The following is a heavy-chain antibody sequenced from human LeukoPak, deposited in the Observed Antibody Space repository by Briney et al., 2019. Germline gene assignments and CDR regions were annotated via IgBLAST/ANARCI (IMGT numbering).Heavy chain of an antibody. CDR3: AREGSGDYVSPDAFDI. J-gene: IGHJ3*02. CDR2: ISYDGSNK. D-gene: IGHD2-21*02. Sequence: GRSLRLSCAASGFTFSSYAMHWVRQAPGKGLEWVAVISYDGSNKYYADSVKGRFTISRDNSKNTLYLQMNSLRAEDTAVYYCAREGSGDYVSPDAFDIWGQGTMVTVSS. CDR1: GFTFSSYA. V-gene: IGHV3-30*04.